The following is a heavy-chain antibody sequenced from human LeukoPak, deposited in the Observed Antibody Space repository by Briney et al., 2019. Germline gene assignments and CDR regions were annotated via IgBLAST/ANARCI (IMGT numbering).Heavy chain of an antibody. CDR3: ARGLWFGELLDAFDI. D-gene: IGHD3-10*01. J-gene: IGHJ3*02. V-gene: IGHV4-39*01. Sequence: PSETLSLTCTVSGGSISSSSYYWGWIRQPPGKGLEWIGSIYYSGSTYYNPSLKSRVTIYVDTSKNQFSLKLSSVTAADTAVYYCARGLWFGELLDAFDIWGQGTMVTVSS. CDR1: GGSISSSSYY. CDR2: IYYSGST.